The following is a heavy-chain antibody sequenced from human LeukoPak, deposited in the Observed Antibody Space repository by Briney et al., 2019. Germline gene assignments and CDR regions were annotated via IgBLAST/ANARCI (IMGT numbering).Heavy chain of an antibody. Sequence: RASETLSLTCTVSGGSISSYYWSWIRQPPGKGLEWIGYIYYSGSTNYSPSLKSRVTISVDTSKNQFSLKLSSVTAADTAVYYCARLYSSSWTFDYWGQGTLVTVSS. V-gene: IGHV4-59*08. J-gene: IGHJ4*02. CDR1: GGSISSYY. CDR2: IYYSGST. D-gene: IGHD6-13*01. CDR3: ARLYSSSWTFDY.